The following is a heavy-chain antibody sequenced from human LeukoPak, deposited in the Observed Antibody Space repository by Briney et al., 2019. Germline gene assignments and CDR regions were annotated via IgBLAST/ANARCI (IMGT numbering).Heavy chain of an antibody. V-gene: IGHV4-34*01. D-gene: IGHD2-15*01. CDR3: ARSGLYCSGGSCYNPIDY. J-gene: IGHJ4*02. CDR1: GESFSGYY. CDR2: INHSGST. Sequence: PSETLSLTCAVYGESFSGYYWSWIRQPPGKGLEWIGEINHSGSTNYNPSLKSRVTISVDTSKNQFSLKLSSVTAADTAVYYCARSGLYCSGGSCYNPIDYWGQGTLVTVSS.